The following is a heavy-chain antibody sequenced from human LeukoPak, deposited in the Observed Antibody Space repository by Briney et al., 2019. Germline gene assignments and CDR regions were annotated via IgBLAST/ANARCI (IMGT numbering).Heavy chain of an antibody. Sequence: GGSLRLSCAASGFTFSGSAMHWVRQASGKGLEWVGRIRSKGNSYATAYAASVKGRFTVSRDDTKNTAYLQMNSLKTEDTAVYYCSSLFYDSSGYYSKWGQGTLVTVSS. CDR3: SSLFYDSSGYYSK. CDR1: GFTFSGSA. D-gene: IGHD3-22*01. CDR2: IRSKGNSYAT. J-gene: IGHJ4*02. V-gene: IGHV3-73*01.